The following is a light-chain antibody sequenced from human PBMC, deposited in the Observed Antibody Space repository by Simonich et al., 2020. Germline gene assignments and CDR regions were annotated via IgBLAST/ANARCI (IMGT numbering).Light chain of an antibody. V-gene: IGLV2-14*03. CDR1: SSDVGGYNY. CDR2: DVS. J-gene: IGLJ3*02. Sequence: QSALTQPASVSGSPGQSITISCPGTSSDVGGYNYVSWYQQHPGKAPQLMIYDVSNRPSGVSNRFSGSKSGNTASLTISGLQAEDEADYYCSSYTSSSTRVFGGGTKLTVL. CDR3: SSYTSSSTRV.